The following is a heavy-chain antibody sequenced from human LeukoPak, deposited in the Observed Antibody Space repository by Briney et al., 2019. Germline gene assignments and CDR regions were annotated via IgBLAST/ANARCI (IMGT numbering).Heavy chain of an antibody. CDR2: IKSKTDGWTT. Sequence: GWSLRLSCAASVFTFSNAMMSSLGQAAGKGLEGVGGIKSKTDGWTTDYAGPVKGRFIISRDDSKNTLDLQMNSLKTEDTAVYYCTTDPVLLWFGEFNDWGQGTLVTVSS. V-gene: IGHV3-15*01. CDR1: VFTFSNAM. CDR3: TTDPVLLWFGEFND. D-gene: IGHD3-10*01. J-gene: IGHJ4*02.